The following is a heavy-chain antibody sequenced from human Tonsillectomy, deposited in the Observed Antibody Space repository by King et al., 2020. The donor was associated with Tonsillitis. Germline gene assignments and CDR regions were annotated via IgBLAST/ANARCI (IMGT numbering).Heavy chain of an antibody. CDR2: NYNSGNT. V-gene: IGHV4-39*07. J-gene: IGHJ4*02. Sequence: QLQESGPGLVKPSETLSLTCTVSGGSISSSSYYWGWIRQPPGKGLEWIVSNYNSGNTYYNPSLKSQVTISLDTSKNQFSLKLSSVTAADTAVYYCASTPRIKLSGCDYWGQGTLVTVSS. CDR3: ASTPRIKLSGCDY. D-gene: IGHD5-18*01. CDR1: GGSISSSSYY.